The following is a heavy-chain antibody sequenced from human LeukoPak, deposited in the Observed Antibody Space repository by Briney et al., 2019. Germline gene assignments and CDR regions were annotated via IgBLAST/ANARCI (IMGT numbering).Heavy chain of an antibody. CDR1: GFTFSDYY. D-gene: IGHD4-23*01. Sequence: GGSLRLSCAASGFTFSDYYMSWIRQAPGKGLEWVSYISSSGSTIYYADSVKGRFTTSRDNAKNSLYLQMNSLRAEDTAVYYCASSDLNSDDACDIWGQGTMVTVSS. CDR2: ISSSGSTI. J-gene: IGHJ3*02. V-gene: IGHV3-11*01. CDR3: ASSDLNSDDACDI.